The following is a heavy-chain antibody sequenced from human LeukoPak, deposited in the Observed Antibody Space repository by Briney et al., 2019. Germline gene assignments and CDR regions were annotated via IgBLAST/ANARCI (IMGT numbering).Heavy chain of an antibody. CDR1: GGSIGSSDSF. V-gene: IGHV4-39*07. CDR3: ARGDGDYGWFDP. J-gene: IGHJ5*02. D-gene: IGHD4-17*01. Sequence: PSETLSLTCTVSGGSIGSSDSFWGWIRQPPGKGLEWIGSIYYSGTTYYNPSLKSRLTISVDTSKNHFSLKLTSVTAADTAVYYCARGDGDYGWFDPWGQGTLVTVSS. CDR2: IYYSGTT.